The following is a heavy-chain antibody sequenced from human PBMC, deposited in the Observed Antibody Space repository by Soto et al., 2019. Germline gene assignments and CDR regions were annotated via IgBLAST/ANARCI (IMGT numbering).Heavy chain of an antibody. CDR3: GRGGNGAYYQDY. CDR1: GFTFSSYW. D-gene: IGHD4-17*01. CDR2: INSDGSRV. J-gene: IGHJ4*02. V-gene: IGHV3-74*01. Sequence: EVQLVESGGDFVQPGGSLRLSCAASGFTFSSYWMHWVRQVPGKGLVWVSRINSDGSRVNYADSVKGRFAISRDNAKKPLVLAGNRLTGQDHAGVSCGRGGNGAYYQDYWGRGTLVTVSS.